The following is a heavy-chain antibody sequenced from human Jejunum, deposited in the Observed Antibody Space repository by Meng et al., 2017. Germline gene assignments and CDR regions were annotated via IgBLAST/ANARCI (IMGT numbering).Heavy chain of an antibody. V-gene: IGHV1-18*01. J-gene: IGHJ4*02. D-gene: IGHD3-3*01. CDR3: ARVASFVSDY. Sequence: QVQLGQSGVEVKKPGASVKVSCNASGYTFNTYGISWVRQAPGQGLEWMGWINAYNGNTNYEEKLQGRVTMTTETSTSTAYMELRNLRSDDTAVYYCARVASFVSDYWGQGTLVTVSS. CDR2: INAYNGNT. CDR1: GYTFNTYG.